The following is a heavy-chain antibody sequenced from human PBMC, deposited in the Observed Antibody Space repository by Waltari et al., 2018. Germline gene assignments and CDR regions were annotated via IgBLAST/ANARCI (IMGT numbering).Heavy chain of an antibody. Sequence: EVQLVESGGGLVEHGGSLRLSSVASGFRFRTYRMGWVRQAPGKGLEWVADINQDGSKNYYMGSMKGRFTISRDNAKSSVYLEMNSLRGDDTAVYYCARDWEGERPNFDYWGLGILVTVSS. D-gene: IGHD1-26*01. CDR2: INQDGSKN. J-gene: IGHJ4*02. V-gene: IGHV3-7*01. CDR3: ARDWEGERPNFDY. CDR1: GFRFRTYR.